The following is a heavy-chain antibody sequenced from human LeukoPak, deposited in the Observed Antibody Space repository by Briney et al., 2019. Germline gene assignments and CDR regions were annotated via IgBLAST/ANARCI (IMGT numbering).Heavy chain of an antibody. CDR3: AKRAVPKAATPRFDP. D-gene: IGHD2-2*01. CDR2: ISGSGGST. V-gene: IGHV3-23*01. J-gene: IGHJ5*02. Sequence: PGASLRLSCGASGFTFSSYAMSWVRQAPGKGLEWVSSISGSGGSTYYADSVKGRFTISRDNSKNTLYLQMNRLRAEDTAVYYCAKRAVPKAATPRFDPWGQGTLVIVSS. CDR1: GFTFSSYA.